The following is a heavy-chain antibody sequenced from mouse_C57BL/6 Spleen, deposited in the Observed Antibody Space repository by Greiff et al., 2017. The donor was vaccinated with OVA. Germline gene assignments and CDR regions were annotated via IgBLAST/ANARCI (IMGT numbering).Heavy chain of an antibody. V-gene: IGHV1-22*01. Sequence: VQLKESGPELVKPGASVKMSCKASGYTFTDYNMHWVKQSHGKSLEWIGYINPNNGGTSYNQKFKGKATLTVNKSSSTAYMELRSLTSEDSAVYYCASLRYWYFDVWGTGTTVTVSS. CDR3: ASLRYWYFDV. CDR2: INPNNGGT. CDR1: GYTFTDYN. J-gene: IGHJ1*03. D-gene: IGHD1-1*01.